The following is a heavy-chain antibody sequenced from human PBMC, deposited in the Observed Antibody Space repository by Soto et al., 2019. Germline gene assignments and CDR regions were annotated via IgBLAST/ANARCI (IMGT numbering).Heavy chain of an antibody. V-gene: IGHV3-33*01. CDR2: IWYDGSNK. Sequence: PGGSLRLSCAASGFTFSSYGMHWVRQAPGKGLGWVAVIWYDGSNKYYADSVKGRFTISRDNSKNTLYLQMNSLRAEDTAVYYCARDQGRIAAAGPNWFDPWGQGTLVTVSS. CDR3: ARDQGRIAAAGPNWFDP. J-gene: IGHJ5*02. D-gene: IGHD6-13*01. CDR1: GFTFSSYG.